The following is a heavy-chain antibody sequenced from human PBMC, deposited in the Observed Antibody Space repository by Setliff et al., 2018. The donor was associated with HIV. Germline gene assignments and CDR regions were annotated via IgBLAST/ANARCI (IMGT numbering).Heavy chain of an antibody. D-gene: IGHD3-22*01. CDR1: GGSFSGYY. J-gene: IGHJ4*02. V-gene: IGHV4-34*01. CDR2: INHSGST. CDR3: AREPQYDSSGPYYFDY. Sequence: NPSETLSLTCAVYGGSFSGYYWSWIRQPPGKGLEWIGEINHSGSTNYNPSLKSRVTISVDTSKNQFSLKLSSVTAADTAVYYCAREPQYDSSGPYYFDYWGQGTLVTVSS.